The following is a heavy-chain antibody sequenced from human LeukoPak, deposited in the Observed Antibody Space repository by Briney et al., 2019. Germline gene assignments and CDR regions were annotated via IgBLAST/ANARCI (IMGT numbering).Heavy chain of an antibody. CDR3: ARGCSGGSCYPS. CDR2: IIPIFGTA. CDR1: GGTFSSYA. D-gene: IGHD2-15*01. J-gene: IGHJ5*02. Sequence: SVKVSCKASGGTFSSYAISWVRQAPGQGLEWMGGIIPIFGTANYAQKFQGRVTITADESTSTAYMELSSLRSEDTAVYYCARGCSGGSCYPSWGQGTLVTVSS. V-gene: IGHV1-69*13.